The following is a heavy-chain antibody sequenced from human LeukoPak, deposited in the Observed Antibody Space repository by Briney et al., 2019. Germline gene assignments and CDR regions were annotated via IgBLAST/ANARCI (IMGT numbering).Heavy chain of an antibody. D-gene: IGHD1-26*01. CDR3: ARLNSGTYLDY. V-gene: IGHV2-70*04. CDR2: IDWDDDK. CDR1: GFSLSTSGMR. J-gene: IGHJ4*02. Sequence: SGPTLVYPTQTLTLTCTFSGFSLSTSGMRVRWIRQAPGKDLEWLARIDWDDDKFYSTSLKTRLTISKDTSKNQVVLTMTNMDPVDTATYYCARLNSGTYLDYWGQGTLVTVSS.